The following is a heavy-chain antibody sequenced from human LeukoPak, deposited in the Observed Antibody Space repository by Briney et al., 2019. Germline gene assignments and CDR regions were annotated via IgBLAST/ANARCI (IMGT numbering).Heavy chain of an antibody. CDR3: ARLDSSSWFLFDY. J-gene: IGHJ4*02. CDR1: GYSFTNYW. D-gene: IGHD6-13*01. Sequence: GESLKISCKGSGYSFTNYWIGWVRQMPGKGLEWMGIIYPGDSETRYSPSFQSQVTISADKSISTAYLQWSSLKASDTAMYYCARLDSSSWFLFDYWGQGTLVTVSS. V-gene: IGHV5-51*01. CDR2: IYPGDSET.